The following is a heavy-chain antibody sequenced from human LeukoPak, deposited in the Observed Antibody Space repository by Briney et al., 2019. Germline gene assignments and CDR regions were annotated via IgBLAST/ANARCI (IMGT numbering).Heavy chain of an antibody. CDR1: GGSFSGYY. CDR3: AIRQWLVRGDDY. V-gene: IGHV4-34*01. Sequence: SETLSLTRAVYGGSFSGYYWSWIRQPPGKGLEWIGEINHSGSTNYNPSLKSRVTISVDTSKNQFSLKLSSVTAADTAVYYCAIRQWLVRGDDYWGQGTLVTVSS. D-gene: IGHD6-19*01. J-gene: IGHJ4*02. CDR2: INHSGST.